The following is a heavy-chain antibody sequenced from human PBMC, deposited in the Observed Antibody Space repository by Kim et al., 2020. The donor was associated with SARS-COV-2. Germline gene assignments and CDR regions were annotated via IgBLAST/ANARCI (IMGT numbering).Heavy chain of an antibody. J-gene: IGHJ4*02. V-gene: IGHV3-74*03. Sequence: GGSLRLSCAAAGFDFSSNWMNWVRQVPGKGPEWVARINGDGGSSMYADSVKGRFIMSRDNAKNTVYLQMNSLRAEDTALYFCVGGVPFDYGGQGTLDPVSS. CDR3: VGGVPFDY. CDR1: GFDFSSNW. CDR2: INGDGGSS.